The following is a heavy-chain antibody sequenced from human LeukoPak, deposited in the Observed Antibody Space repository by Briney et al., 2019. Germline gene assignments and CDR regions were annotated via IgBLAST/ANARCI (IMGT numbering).Heavy chain of an antibody. D-gene: IGHD3-3*01. J-gene: IGHJ4*02. CDR3: ARGGSGYPYYFDY. CDR1: GGSVSSGSYY. V-gene: IGHV4-61*01. CDR2: IYYSGST. Sequence: SETLSLTCTVSGGSVSSGSYYWSWIRQPPGKGLEWIGYIYYSGSTNYNPSLKSRVTISVDRSKNQFSLKLSSVTAADTAVYYCARGGSGYPYYFDYWGQGTPVTVSS.